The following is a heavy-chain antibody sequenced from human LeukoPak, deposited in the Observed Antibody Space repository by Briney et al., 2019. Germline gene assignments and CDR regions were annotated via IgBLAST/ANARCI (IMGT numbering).Heavy chain of an antibody. CDR1: GDSISSTTNF. CDR2: IYYSGST. Sequence: SETLSLTCSISGDSISSTTNFWAWIRQPPGKGLEWIGRIYYSGSTYYNPSLKSRVTISVDTSKNQLSLKLSSVTAADTAVYYCAINHDYGDSDYWGQGALVTVSS. CDR3: AINHDYGDSDY. V-gene: IGHV4-39*07. J-gene: IGHJ4*02. D-gene: IGHD4-17*01.